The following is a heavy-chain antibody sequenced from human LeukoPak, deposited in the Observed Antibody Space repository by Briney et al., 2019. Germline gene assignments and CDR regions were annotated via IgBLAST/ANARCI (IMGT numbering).Heavy chain of an antibody. CDR2: ISYDGSNK. Sequence: GRSLRLSCAASGFTFSSYGMHWVRQAPGKGLEWVAVISYDGSNKYYADSVKGRFTISRDNSKNTLYLQMNSLRAEDTAVYYCAKDGGRAVAGTDLDYWGQGTLVTVSS. J-gene: IGHJ4*02. D-gene: IGHD6-19*01. V-gene: IGHV3-30*18. CDR1: GFTFSSYG. CDR3: AKDGGRAVAGTDLDY.